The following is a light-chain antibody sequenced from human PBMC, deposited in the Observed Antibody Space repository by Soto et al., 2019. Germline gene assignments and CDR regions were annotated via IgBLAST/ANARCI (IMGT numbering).Light chain of an antibody. J-gene: IGKJ5*01. CDR3: MQSTQFPNT. CDR1: QSLLQSDGKTH. CDR2: EVI. V-gene: IGKV2D-29*01. Sequence: EIVMTQNTLSLSVTPGQPASISCKSSQSLLQSDGKTHLYWYLQRPGQPPQLLIYEVIKRFSGVPHRFSGSGSGTDFTLKISRVEAEDVGVYYCMQSTQFPNTFGHGRRLAI.